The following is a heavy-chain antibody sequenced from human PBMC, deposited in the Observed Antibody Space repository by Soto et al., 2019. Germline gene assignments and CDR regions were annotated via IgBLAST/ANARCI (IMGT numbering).Heavy chain of an antibody. CDR2: IYYSGST. V-gene: IGHV4-31*03. Sequence: SETLSLTCTVSGGSISSGGYYWSWIRQHPGKGLEWIGYIYYSGSTYYNPSLKSRVTISVDTSKNQFSLKLSSVTAADTAVYYCARGPRKSQWGITMIVVVIKSAFDIWGQGTMVTV. J-gene: IGHJ3*02. D-gene: IGHD3-22*01. CDR1: GGSISSGGYY. CDR3: ARGPRKSQWGITMIVVVIKSAFDI.